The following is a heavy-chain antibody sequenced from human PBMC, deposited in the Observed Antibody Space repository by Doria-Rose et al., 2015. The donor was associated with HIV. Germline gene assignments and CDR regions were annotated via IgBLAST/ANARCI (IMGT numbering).Heavy chain of an antibody. CDR2: NLSDDER. D-gene: IGHD6-13*01. Sequence: SGPVLVKPTETLTLTCTVSGVSLSSPGMGVSWIRQPPGKALEWLAHNLSDDERSYTTSLKSRLIISRGTSKSQVVLTMTDMDPVDTATYYCARIKSSRWYHKYYFDFWGQGTLVIVSA. CDR3: ARIKSSRWYHKYYFDF. V-gene: IGHV2-26*01. J-gene: IGHJ4*02. CDR1: GVSLSSPGMG.